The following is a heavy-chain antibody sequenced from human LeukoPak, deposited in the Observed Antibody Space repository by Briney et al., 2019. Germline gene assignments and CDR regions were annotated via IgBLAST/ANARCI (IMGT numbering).Heavy chain of an antibody. D-gene: IGHD3-10*01. V-gene: IGHV1-69*05. CDR1: GGTFSSYA. CDR3: ARDAMVRGVRFSFDP. J-gene: IGHJ5*02. Sequence: SVKVSCKASGGTFSSYAISWVRQAPGQGLEWMGRIIPIFGTANYAQKSQGRVTITTDESTSTAYMELSSLRSEDTAVYYCARDAMVRGVRFSFDPWGQGTLVTVSS. CDR2: IIPIFGTA.